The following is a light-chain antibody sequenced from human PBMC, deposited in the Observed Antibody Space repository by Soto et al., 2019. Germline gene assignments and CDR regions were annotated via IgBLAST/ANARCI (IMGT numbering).Light chain of an antibody. J-gene: IGKJ1*01. V-gene: IGKV1-5*01. Sequence: DIQMTQSPSPLSASVGDRVTITCRASQTIRTRLAWYQQKPGKAPKLLLYDASTLDNGVPSRFSGSGSETDFTLTISGLQPDDLATYYCQQYTTFSRAFGQGTTVDI. CDR2: DAS. CDR1: QTIRTR. CDR3: QQYTTFSRA.